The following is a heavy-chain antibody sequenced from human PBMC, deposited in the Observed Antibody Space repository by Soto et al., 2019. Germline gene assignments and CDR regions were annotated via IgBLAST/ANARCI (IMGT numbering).Heavy chain of an antibody. V-gene: IGHV1-3*01. CDR1: GYTFTSYA. J-gene: IGHJ5*02. D-gene: IGHD2-21*02. CDR3: ARDGAAYCGGDCRGWFDP. CDR2: INAGNGNT. Sequence: QVQLVQSGAEVKKPGASVKVSCKASGYTFTSYAMHWVRQAPGQRLEWMGWINAGNGNTKYSQKFQGRVTITRDTSASTAYMELSSLRSEDTAVYYCARDGAAYCGGDCRGWFDPWGQGTLVTVSS.